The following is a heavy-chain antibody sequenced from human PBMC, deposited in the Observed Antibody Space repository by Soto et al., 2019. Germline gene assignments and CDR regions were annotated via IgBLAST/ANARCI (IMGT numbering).Heavy chain of an antibody. CDR2: IMPVFATP. Sequence: QVQLVQSGAEVKKPGSSVKVSCKASGGTFSTSAISWVRQAPGQGLEWVGGIMPVFATPDYAQKCQGRVTITADESTTTAYLELTSLRTDDTAVYYCARDKDRQQLGGNHYDILDVWGQGTAITVSS. CDR1: GGTFSTSA. V-gene: IGHV1-69*12. J-gene: IGHJ6*02. CDR3: ARDKDRQQLGGNHYDILDV. D-gene: IGHD3-9*01.